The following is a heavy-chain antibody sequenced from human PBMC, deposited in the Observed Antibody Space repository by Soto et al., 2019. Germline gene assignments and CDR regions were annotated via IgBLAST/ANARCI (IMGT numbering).Heavy chain of an antibody. D-gene: IGHD2-2*01. J-gene: IGHJ6*02. CDR1: GYTLTELS. V-gene: IGHV1-24*01. Sequence: ASVKVSCKVSGYTLTELSIHWVRQAPGKGLEWMGGIDPEDGETINAQRFQGRVTMTENTSTDTAYMELSSLRSEDTAVYYCATEESKSKRVQYQPGYYGMDVWGQGTTVTVSS. CDR3: ATEESKSKRVQYQPGYYGMDV. CDR2: IDPEDGET.